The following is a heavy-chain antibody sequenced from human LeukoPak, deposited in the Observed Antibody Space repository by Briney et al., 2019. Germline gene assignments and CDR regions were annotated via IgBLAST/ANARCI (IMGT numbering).Heavy chain of an antibody. Sequence: PGGSLRLSCAASGFTFSSYWMSWVRQAPGKGLEWVANIKQDGSEKYYVDSVKGRFTISRDNAKNSLYLQMNSLRAEDTAVYYCATLPYYYDSSGSYYFDYWGQGNLVTVSS. CDR2: IKQDGSEK. V-gene: IGHV3-7*01. J-gene: IGHJ4*02. CDR1: GFTFSSYW. D-gene: IGHD3-22*01. CDR3: ATLPYYYDSSGSYYFDY.